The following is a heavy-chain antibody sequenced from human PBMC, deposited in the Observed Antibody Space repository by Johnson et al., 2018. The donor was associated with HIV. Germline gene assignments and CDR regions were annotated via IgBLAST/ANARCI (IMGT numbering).Heavy chain of an antibody. CDR3: ASGHMWSAF. J-gene: IGHJ3*01. Sequence: VQLVESGGGVVRPGGSLRLSCAASGFTFDDYGMTWVRQVPGKGLEWVSGITWTGGSTGYADSVKGRFTIYRDNSKNTLYLQMNRLRAEDTALYYCASGHMWSAFWGQGTMVTVSS. V-gene: IGHV3-20*04. CDR2: ITWTGGST. CDR1: GFTFDDYG. D-gene: IGHD2-21*01.